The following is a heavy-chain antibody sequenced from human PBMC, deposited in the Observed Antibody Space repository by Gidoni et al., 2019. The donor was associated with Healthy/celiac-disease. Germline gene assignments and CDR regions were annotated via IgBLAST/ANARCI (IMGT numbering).Heavy chain of an antibody. CDR2: INSDGSST. J-gene: IGHJ4*02. CDR3: ARAAWEWELLDY. D-gene: IGHD1-26*01. Sequence: EVQLVESGGGLVQPGGSLRLSCAASGFTFSSYRLHWVRRAPGKGLVWVSRINSDGSSTSYADSVKGRFTISRDNAKNTLYLQMNSLRAEDTAVYYCARAAWEWELLDYWGQGTLVTVSS. CDR1: GFTFSSYR. V-gene: IGHV3-74*01.